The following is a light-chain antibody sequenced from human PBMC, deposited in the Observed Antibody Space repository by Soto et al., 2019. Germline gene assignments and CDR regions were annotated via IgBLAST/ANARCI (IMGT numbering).Light chain of an antibody. CDR1: QSISSSY. CDR2: GAS. CDR3: QQYSSSPLT. J-gene: IGKJ1*01. V-gene: IGKV3-20*01. Sequence: EIVLTQSPDTLSLSPGERATLSCRTSQSISSSYIAWYQQKPGQAPRLLVFGASSGATGTPDRFSGSGSGTDFTLTISRLEPEDFAIYYCQQYSSSPLTFGQGTTVGFK.